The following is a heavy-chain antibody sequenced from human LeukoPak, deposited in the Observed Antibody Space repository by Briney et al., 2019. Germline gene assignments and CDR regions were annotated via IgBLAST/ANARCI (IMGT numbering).Heavy chain of an antibody. CDR2: IYATGST. Sequence: SETLSLTCTVSGGSISSYYWSWIRQPPGKGLEGIGYIYATGSTNYNPSLKSRVTISVDTSKNQCSLNLRSVTAADTAVYYCARHGSVRSPLGPWGQGTLVTVSS. V-gene: IGHV4-4*09. CDR1: GGSISSYY. J-gene: IGHJ5*02. D-gene: IGHD3-10*01. CDR3: ARHGSVRSPLGP.